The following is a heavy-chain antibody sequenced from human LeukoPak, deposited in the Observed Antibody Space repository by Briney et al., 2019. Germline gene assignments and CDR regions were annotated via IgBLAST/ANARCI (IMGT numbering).Heavy chain of an antibody. CDR3: ARGGIGNGSGKVLYYYYYYGMDV. CDR1: GGSFSGYY. J-gene: IGHJ6*02. CDR2: INHSGST. D-gene: IGHD3-10*01. Sequence: PSETLSLTCAVYGGSFSGYYWSWIRQPPGKGLEWSGEINHSGSTNYNPSLKSRVTISVDTSKNQFSLKLSSVTAADTAVYYCARGGIGNGSGKVLYYYYYYGMDVWGQGTTVTVSS. V-gene: IGHV4-34*01.